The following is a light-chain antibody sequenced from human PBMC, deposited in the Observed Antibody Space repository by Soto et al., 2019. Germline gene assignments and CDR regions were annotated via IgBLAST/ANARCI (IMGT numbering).Light chain of an antibody. Sequence: EIVMTQSPATLFVSPGERATLSCRASQNINTNLAWYQQKPGQAPRLLIYGASTRAASFPARFSGSGSGTEFTLTISSLQSEDSAVYYCQHYNNWPPYAFGQGTKLEIK. V-gene: IGKV3-15*01. J-gene: IGKJ2*01. CDR3: QHYNNWPPYA. CDR2: GAS. CDR1: QNINTN.